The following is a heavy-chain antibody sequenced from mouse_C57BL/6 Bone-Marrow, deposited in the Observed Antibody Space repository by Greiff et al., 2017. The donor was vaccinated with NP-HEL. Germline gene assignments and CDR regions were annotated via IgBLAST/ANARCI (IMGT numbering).Heavy chain of an antibody. J-gene: IGHJ4*01. CDR3: ARLGGNPFYYAMDY. D-gene: IGHD1-1*02. CDR2: ISNGGGST. CDR1: GFTFSDYY. Sequence: DVKLVESGGGLVQPGGSLKLSCAASGFTFSDYYMYWVRQTPEKRLEWVAYISNGGGSTYYPDTVKGRFTISRDNAKNTLYLQMSRLKSEDTAMYYCARLGGNPFYYAMDYWGQGTSVTVSS. V-gene: IGHV5-12*01.